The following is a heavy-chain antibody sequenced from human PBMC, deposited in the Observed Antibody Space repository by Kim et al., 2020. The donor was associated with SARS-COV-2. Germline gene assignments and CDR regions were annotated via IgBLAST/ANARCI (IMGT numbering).Heavy chain of an antibody. CDR3: AKDQVGAEDY. J-gene: IGHJ4*02. CDR2: ISYDGSNK. D-gene: IGHD1-26*01. Sequence: GGSLRLSCAASGFTFSSYGMHWVRQAPGKGLEWVAVISYDGSNKYYADSVKGRFTISRDNSKNTLYLQMNSLRAEDTAVYYCAKDQVGAEDYWGQGTLVTVSS. CDR1: GFTFSSYG. V-gene: IGHV3-30*18.